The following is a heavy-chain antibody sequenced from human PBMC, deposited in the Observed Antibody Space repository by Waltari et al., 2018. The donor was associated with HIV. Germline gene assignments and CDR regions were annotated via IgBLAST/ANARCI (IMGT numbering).Heavy chain of an antibody. Sequence: EVQLLESGGGLVQPGGSLRLSCAASGFTFSSYAISWVRQAPGKGLEWVSAISGSGGSTYYADSVKGRFTISRDNSKNTLYLQMNSLRAEDTAVYYCAKPRLSSGWAYDYWGQGTLVTVSS. J-gene: IGHJ4*02. CDR2: ISGSGGST. CDR1: GFTFSSYA. V-gene: IGHV3-23*01. CDR3: AKPRLSSGWAYDY. D-gene: IGHD6-19*01.